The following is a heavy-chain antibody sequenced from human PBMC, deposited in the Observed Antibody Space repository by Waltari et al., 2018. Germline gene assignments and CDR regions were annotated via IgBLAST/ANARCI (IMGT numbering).Heavy chain of an antibody. Sequence: EVQLVESGGGLVQPGGSLRLSCAASGFTFSSYAMSWVRQAPGTGREWVSAISGSGGSTYYADSGKGRLTIYRDNSKNTLYMQMNSLRAEDTAVYYCAKERSYYDSSGNKDDAFDIWGQGTMVTVSS. CDR2: ISGSGGST. CDR1: GFTFSSYA. D-gene: IGHD3-22*01. J-gene: IGHJ3*02. V-gene: IGHV3-23*04. CDR3: AKERSYYDSSGNKDDAFDI.